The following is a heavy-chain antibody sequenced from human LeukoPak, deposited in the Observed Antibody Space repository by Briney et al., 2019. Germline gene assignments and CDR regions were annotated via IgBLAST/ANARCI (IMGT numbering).Heavy chain of an antibody. CDR2: INPNSGGT. Sequence: ASVKVSCKASGYTFTSYGISWVRQAPGQGLEWMGWINPNSGGTNYAQKFQGRVTMTRDTSISTAYMELSRLRSDDTAVYYCARSYYDSNAFDIWGQGTMVTVSS. D-gene: IGHD3-22*01. CDR1: GYTFTSYG. J-gene: IGHJ3*02. CDR3: ARSYYDSNAFDI. V-gene: IGHV1-2*02.